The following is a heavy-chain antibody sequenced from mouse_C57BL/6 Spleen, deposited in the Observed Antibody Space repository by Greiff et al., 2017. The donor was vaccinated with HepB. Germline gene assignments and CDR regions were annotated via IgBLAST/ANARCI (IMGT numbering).Heavy chain of an antibody. CDR1: GFTFSNYW. V-gene: IGHV6-3*01. CDR2: IRLKSDNYAT. CDR3: TGNDGYYERVWFAY. D-gene: IGHD2-3*01. J-gene: IGHJ3*01. Sequence: EVKLMESGGGLVQPGGSMKLSCVASGFTFSNYWMNWVRQSPEKGLEWVAQIRLKSDNYATHYAESVKGRFTISRDDSKSSVYLQMNNLRAEDTGIYYCTGNDGYYERVWFAYWGQGTLVTVSA.